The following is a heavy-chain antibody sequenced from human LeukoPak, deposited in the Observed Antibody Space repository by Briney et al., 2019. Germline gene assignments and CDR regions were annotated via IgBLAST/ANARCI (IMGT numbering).Heavy chain of an antibody. J-gene: IGHJ5*02. CDR2: IKSKTDGGTT. CDR1: GFTFSNAW. CDR3: TRGRYCSSTSCSPNWFDP. Sequence: GGSLRLSCAASGFTFSNAWMSWVRQAPGKGLEWVGRIKSKTDGGTTDYAAPVKGRVTISRDDSKNTLYLQMNSLKTEDTAVYYCTRGRYCSSTSCSPNWFDPWGQGTLVTVSS. V-gene: IGHV3-15*01. D-gene: IGHD2-2*01.